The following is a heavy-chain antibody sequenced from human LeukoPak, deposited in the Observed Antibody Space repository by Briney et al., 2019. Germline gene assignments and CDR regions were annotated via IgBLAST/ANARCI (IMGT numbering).Heavy chain of an antibody. CDR2: ISGSGGST. J-gene: IGHJ5*02. CDR3: AKDITIFGVVPRFDP. V-gene: IGHV3-23*01. Sequence: GRSLRLTCAASGFTFSNYAMSWVRQAPGKGLEWVSAISGSGGSTYYADSVKGRFTISRDNSKNTLYLQMNSLRAEDTAVYYCAKDITIFGVVPRFDPWGQGTLVTVSS. D-gene: IGHD3-3*01. CDR1: GFTFSNYA.